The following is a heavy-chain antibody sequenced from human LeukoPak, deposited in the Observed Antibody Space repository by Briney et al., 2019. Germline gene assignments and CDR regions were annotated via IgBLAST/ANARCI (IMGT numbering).Heavy chain of an antibody. Sequence: PSETLSLTCTVSGGSISSSNYYWGWIRQPPGKGLEWIGSIYYSGSTYYNPSLKSRVTISLDTSKNQFSLKLSSVTAADTAVYFCARTHDYGGNTDFDYWGQGILVTVSS. CDR1: GGSISSSNYY. D-gene: IGHD4-23*01. J-gene: IGHJ4*02. V-gene: IGHV4-39*07. CDR3: ARTHDYGGNTDFDY. CDR2: IYYSGST.